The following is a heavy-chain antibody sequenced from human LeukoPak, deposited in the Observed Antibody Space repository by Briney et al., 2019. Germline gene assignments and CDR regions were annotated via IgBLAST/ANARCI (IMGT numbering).Heavy chain of an antibody. V-gene: IGHV1-2*02. CDR2: INPNSGGT. Sequence: GASVKVSCKASGYTFTSYGISWVRQAPGQGLEWMGWINPNSGGTNYAQKFQGRVTMTRDTSISTAYMELSRLRSDDTAVYYCARDQTTDYYGSGSYYNFDAFDIWGQGTMVTVSS. J-gene: IGHJ3*02. CDR3: ARDQTTDYYGSGSYYNFDAFDI. D-gene: IGHD3-10*01. CDR1: GYTFTSYG.